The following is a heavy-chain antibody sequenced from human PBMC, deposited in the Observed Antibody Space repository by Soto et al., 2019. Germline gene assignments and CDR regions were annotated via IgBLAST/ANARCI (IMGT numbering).Heavy chain of an antibody. CDR2: ISYDGSNK. D-gene: IGHD3-22*01. V-gene: IGHV3-30*18. J-gene: IGHJ4*02. CDR1: GFTFSSYG. CDR3: AKEAPRGYYDSSGYGFDY. Sequence: GGSLRLSCAASGFTFSSYGMHWVRQAPGKGLEWVAVISYDGSNKYYADSVKGRFTISRDNSKNTLYLQMNSLRAEDTAVYYCAKEAPRGYYDSSGYGFDYWGQGTLVTVSS.